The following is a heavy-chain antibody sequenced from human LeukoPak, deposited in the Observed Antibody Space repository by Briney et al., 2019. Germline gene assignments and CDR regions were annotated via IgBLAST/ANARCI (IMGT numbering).Heavy chain of an antibody. J-gene: IGHJ6*02. CDR2: IYYSGST. CDR3: ARLVFDEYYYYGMDV. V-gene: IGHV4-59*08. CDR1: GGSISSYY. Sequence: PSETLSLTCTVSGGSISSYYWSWIRQPPGKGLEWIGYIYYSGSTNYNPSLKSRVTISVDTSKNQFSLKLSSVTAADTAVYYCARLVFDEYYYYGMDVWGQGTTVTVSS. D-gene: IGHD3-9*01.